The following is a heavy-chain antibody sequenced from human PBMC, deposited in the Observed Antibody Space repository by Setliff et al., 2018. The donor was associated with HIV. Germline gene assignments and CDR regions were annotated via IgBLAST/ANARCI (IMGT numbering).Heavy chain of an antibody. CDR2: IYYSGTT. J-gene: IGHJ1*01. CDR3: ARGSHGTRWTEH. V-gene: IGHV4-39*07. D-gene: IGHD3-16*01. Sequence: SETLSLTCTVSGGSISSTSYYWGWIRQTPGKGLEWIGSIYYSGTTYYNPSLKSRVTMSVDTSTCRLSLKVHFVTAADTAMYCCARGSHGTRWTEHWGQGTLVTVSS. CDR1: GGSISSTSYY.